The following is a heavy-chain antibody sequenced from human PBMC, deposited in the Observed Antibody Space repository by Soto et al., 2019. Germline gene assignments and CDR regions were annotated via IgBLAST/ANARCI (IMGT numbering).Heavy chain of an antibody. CDR2: IYHSGIT. Sequence: PSETLSLTCAVSGDSLNNGGYPWSWIRQPPGKVLEWIGSIYHSGITSYSPSLKSRVTISAGRSNNQFSLSLSSVTAADTAVYYGARVAGGSRGYFDCWGRGTMGAFSS. V-gene: IGHV4-30-2*01. CDR3: ARVAGGSRGYFDC. CDR1: GDSLNNGGYP. J-gene: IGHJ4*02. D-gene: IGHD6-13*01.